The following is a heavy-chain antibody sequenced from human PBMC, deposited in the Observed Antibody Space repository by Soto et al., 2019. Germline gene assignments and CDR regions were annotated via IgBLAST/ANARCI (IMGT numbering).Heavy chain of an antibody. V-gene: IGHV3-23*01. CDR2: ISGGGDRT. Sequence: EVQLLESGGGLVQPGGSLRLSCVGSGFTFINYAMNWVRQTPGKGLEWVSGISGGGDRTFDADSVKGRFTISRDNSKNTVNLQMNSLRADDTAVYYCAIQVLGSTSRPDWWYFDLWGRGTLVTVSS. D-gene: IGHD2-2*01. CDR3: AIQVLGSTSRPDWWYFDL. CDR1: GFTFINYA. J-gene: IGHJ2*01.